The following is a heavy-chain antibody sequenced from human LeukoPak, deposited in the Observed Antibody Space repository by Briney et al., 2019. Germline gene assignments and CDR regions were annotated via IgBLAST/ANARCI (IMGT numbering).Heavy chain of an antibody. CDR1: GFTFSSYG. J-gene: IGHJ6*03. CDR3: AKQFVSYYYYMDV. Sequence: GGSLRLPCAASGFTFSSYGMHWVRQAPGKGLEWVAVISYDGSNKYYADSVKGRFTISRDNSKNTLYLQMNSLRAEDTAVYYCAKQFVSYYYYMDVWGKGTTVTVSS. D-gene: IGHD2-21*01. CDR2: ISYDGSNK. V-gene: IGHV3-30*18.